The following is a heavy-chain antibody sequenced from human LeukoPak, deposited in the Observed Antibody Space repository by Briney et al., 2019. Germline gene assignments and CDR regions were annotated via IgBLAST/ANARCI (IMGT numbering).Heavy chain of an antibody. D-gene: IGHD1-26*01. CDR2: INHSGST. CDR3: AQTEWELPFDY. Sequence: SETLSLTCAVYGGSFSGYYWSWIRQPPGKGVEWIGEINHSGSTNYNPSLRSRVTISVDTSKNQFSLKLSSVTAADTAVYYCAQTEWELPFDYWGQGTLVTVSS. V-gene: IGHV4-34*01. CDR1: GGSFSGYY. J-gene: IGHJ4*02.